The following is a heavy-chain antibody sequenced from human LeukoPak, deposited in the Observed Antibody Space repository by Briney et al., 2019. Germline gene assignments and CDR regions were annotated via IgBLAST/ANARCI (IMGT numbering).Heavy chain of an antibody. CDR2: ISGSDDST. J-gene: IGHJ6*02. Sequence: GGSLRLSCAASGFTFSSYAMSWVRQAPGKGLEWVSAISGSDDSTYYADSVKGRFTISRDNSKNTVYLQMNSLRAEDTAVYYCAKDRDASRYYYYGMDVWGQGTTVTVSS. D-gene: IGHD2-8*01. V-gene: IGHV3-23*01. CDR3: AKDRDASRYYYYGMDV. CDR1: GFTFSSYA.